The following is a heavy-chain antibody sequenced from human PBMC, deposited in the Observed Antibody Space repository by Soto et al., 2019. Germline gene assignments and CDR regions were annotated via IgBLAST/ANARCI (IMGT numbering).Heavy chain of an antibody. Sequence: GGSLRLSCAASGFTFSSYWMSWVRQAPGKGLEWVANIKQDGSEKYYVDSVKGRFTISRDNAKNSLYLQMNSLRAEDTAVYYCARDLGSSWYGYYYMDVWGKGTTVTVSS. CDR1: GFTFSSYW. CDR3: ARDLGSSWYGYYYMDV. J-gene: IGHJ6*03. CDR2: IKQDGSEK. V-gene: IGHV3-7*01. D-gene: IGHD6-13*01.